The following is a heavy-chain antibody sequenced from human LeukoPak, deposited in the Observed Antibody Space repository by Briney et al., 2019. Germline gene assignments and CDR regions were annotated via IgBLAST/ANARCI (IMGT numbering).Heavy chain of an antibody. V-gene: IGHV1-2*06. CDR2: IDPNSGGT. CDR1: GYSFTGYY. CDR3: ARDQARTTTWYLYMNY. Sequence: GASVKVFCKASGYSFTGYYIHWVRQAPGQEPEWMGRIDPNSGGTNSAQKFQARVTLARDTSIATVYMELSSLRSNDTAVYYCARDQARTTTWYLYMNYWGQGTLVTVSS. D-gene: IGHD3/OR15-3a*01. J-gene: IGHJ4*02.